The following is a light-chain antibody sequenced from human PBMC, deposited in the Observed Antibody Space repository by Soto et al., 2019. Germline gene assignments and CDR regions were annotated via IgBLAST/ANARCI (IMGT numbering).Light chain of an antibody. V-gene: IGKV1-5*03. CDR1: QNINSW. CDR2: KAS. Sequence: VNKSAAAVSASVGDRVTITCRASQNINSWLAWYQQKPGKAPKVLMYKASTLESGVPSRFGGSGSETEFTLTISGLQPEDFATYYCQQYKSFMYTFGQGTKVDI. J-gene: IGKJ2*01. CDR3: QQYKSFMYT.